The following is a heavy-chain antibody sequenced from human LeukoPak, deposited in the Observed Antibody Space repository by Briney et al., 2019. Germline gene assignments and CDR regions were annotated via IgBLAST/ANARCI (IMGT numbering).Heavy chain of an antibody. CDR3: ARVYCSSITCYLGWFDP. D-gene: IGHD2-2*01. V-gene: IGHV1-3*01. J-gene: IGHJ5*02. Sequence: ASVTVSCTASGYTFTSYGISWVRQAPGQRLEWMGWINAGNGNTRYSQKFQGRVTITRDTSASTAYMELSSLRSEDTAVYYCARVYCSSITCYLGWFDPWGQGTLVTVSS. CDR1: GYTFTSYG. CDR2: INAGNGNT.